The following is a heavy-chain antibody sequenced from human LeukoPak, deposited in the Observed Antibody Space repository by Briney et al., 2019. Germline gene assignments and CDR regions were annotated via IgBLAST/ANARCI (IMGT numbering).Heavy chain of an antibody. CDR3: AKDKGRGYYDSSGYYDVAFDI. CDR1: GFTFSSYA. D-gene: IGHD3-22*01. J-gene: IGHJ3*02. CDR2: ISGSGGST. Sequence: GGSLILSCAASGFTFSSYAMSWVRQAPGKGLEWVSAISGSGGSTYYADSVKGRFTISRDNSKNTLYLQMNSLRAEDTAVYYCAKDKGRGYYDSSGYYDVAFDIWGQGTMVTVSS. V-gene: IGHV3-23*01.